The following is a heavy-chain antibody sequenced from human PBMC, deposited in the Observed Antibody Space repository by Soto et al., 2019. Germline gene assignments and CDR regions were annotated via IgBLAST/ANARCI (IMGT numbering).Heavy chain of an antibody. CDR1: GGSISSYY. J-gene: IGHJ4*02. CDR2: IYYSGST. D-gene: IGHD1-1*01. CDR3: ARVAAGTTCFDY. V-gene: IGHV4-59*08. Sequence: SETLSLTCTVSGGSISSYYWSWIRQPPGKGLEWIGYIYYSGSTNYNPSLKSRVTISVDTSKNQFSLKLSSVTAADTAVYYCARVAAGTTCFDYWGQGTLVTVSS.